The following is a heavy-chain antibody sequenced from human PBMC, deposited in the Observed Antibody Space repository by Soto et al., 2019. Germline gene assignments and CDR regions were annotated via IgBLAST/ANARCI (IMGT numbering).Heavy chain of an antibody. CDR1: IGSISSGGYY. J-gene: IGHJ6*02. CDR2: IYYSGST. Sequence: SETLSLTCTFSIGSISSGGYYWSWIRQHPWKGLEWIGYIYYSGSTYYNPSLKSRVTISVDTSKNQFSLKLNSVTAADTAVYYCARVVRGVGAMEVWGQATTVIVS. D-gene: IGHD3-10*01. CDR3: ARVVRGVGAMEV. V-gene: IGHV4-31*03.